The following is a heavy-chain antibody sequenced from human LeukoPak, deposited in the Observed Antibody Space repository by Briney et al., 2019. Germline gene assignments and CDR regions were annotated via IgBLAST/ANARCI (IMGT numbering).Heavy chain of an antibody. D-gene: IGHD2-15*01. CDR2: ISSSSSYI. CDR1: GFTFSNYT. Sequence: GGSLRLSCAASGFTFSNYTMNWVRQAPGKGLEWVSSISSSSSYIHYADSVKGRFSISRDNAKNSLYLQMNSLRAEDTAVYYCASSGGSCYPPYCFDYWGQGTLVTVSS. J-gene: IGHJ4*02. V-gene: IGHV3-21*01. CDR3: ASSGGSCYPPYCFDY.